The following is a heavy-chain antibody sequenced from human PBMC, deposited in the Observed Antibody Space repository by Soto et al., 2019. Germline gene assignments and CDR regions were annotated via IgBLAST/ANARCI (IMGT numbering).Heavy chain of an antibody. J-gene: IGHJ3*02. CDR3: AGGDYYDTSGPFSDAFDI. Sequence: GGSLRLSCAASGCNFSRYWISWVRQAPGKGLEWVANIKPDGSEKYFVDSVKGRFTMSRDNAKNSLYLQMNSLRAEDTAVYYCAGGDYYDTSGPFSDAFDIWGQGTMVTVSS. V-gene: IGHV3-7*04. CDR1: GCNFSRYW. D-gene: IGHD3-22*01. CDR2: IKPDGSEK.